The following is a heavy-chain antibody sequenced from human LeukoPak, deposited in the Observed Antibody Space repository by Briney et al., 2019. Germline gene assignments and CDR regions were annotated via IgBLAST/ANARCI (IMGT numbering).Heavy chain of an antibody. D-gene: IGHD5-18*01. J-gene: IGHJ4*02. V-gene: IGHV4-59*01. CDR1: NGSISSFY. CDR2: IYYTGTT. CDR3: ARSYGRYFDY. Sequence: SETLSLTCTVSNGSISSFYWTWIRQPPGKGLEWIGYIYYTGTTDYNPSLKSRVTISVDTSQNQFSLKLSSVTAADPAGYYCARSYGRYFDYWGQGTLVTVSS.